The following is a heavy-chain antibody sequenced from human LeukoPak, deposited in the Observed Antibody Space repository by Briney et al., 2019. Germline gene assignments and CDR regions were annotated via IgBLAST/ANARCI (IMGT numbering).Heavy chain of an antibody. Sequence: ASVKVSCKASGYTFTGYYMHWVRQAPGQGLEWMGWINPNSGGTNYAQKFQGRVTMTRDTSISTAYMELSRLRSDDTAVYYCARDFIGYYDSSGYYPHFDYWGQGTLVTVSS. CDR2: INPNSGGT. CDR1: GYTFTGYY. J-gene: IGHJ4*02. D-gene: IGHD3-22*01. V-gene: IGHV1-2*02. CDR3: ARDFIGYYDSSGYYPHFDY.